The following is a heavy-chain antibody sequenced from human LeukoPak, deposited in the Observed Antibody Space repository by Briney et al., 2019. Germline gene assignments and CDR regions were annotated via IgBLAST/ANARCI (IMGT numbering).Heavy chain of an antibody. Sequence: GRSLRLSCAASGFTFDDYAMHWVRQAPGKGLEWGSGISWNSGSIGYADSVKGRFTISRDNAKNSLYLQMNRLRAEDTALYYCAKDSSNYFGGAFDIWGQGTMVTVSS. CDR3: AKDSSNYFGGAFDI. V-gene: IGHV3-9*01. CDR1: GFTFDDYA. CDR2: ISWNSGSI. D-gene: IGHD3-16*01. J-gene: IGHJ3*02.